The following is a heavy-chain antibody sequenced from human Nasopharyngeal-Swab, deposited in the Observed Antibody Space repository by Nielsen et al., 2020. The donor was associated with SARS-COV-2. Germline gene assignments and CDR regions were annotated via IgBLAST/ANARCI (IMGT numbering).Heavy chain of an antibody. D-gene: IGHD6-13*01. J-gene: IGHJ4*02. Sequence: SETLSLTCTVSGGSVSSGSYYWSWIWQPPGKGLEWIGYIYYSGSTNYNPSLKSRVTISVDTSKNQFSLKLSSVTAADTAVYYCAREYSSSWYRGFDYWGQGTLVTVSS. V-gene: IGHV4-61*01. CDR2: IYYSGST. CDR3: AREYSSSWYRGFDY. CDR1: GGSVSSGSYY.